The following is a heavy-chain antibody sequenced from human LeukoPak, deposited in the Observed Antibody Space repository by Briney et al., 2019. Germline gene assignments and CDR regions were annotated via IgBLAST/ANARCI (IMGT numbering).Heavy chain of an antibody. V-gene: IGHV1-69*01. Sequence: SVKVSCKASGGTFSSYAISWVRQAPGQGLERMGGIIPIFGTANYAQKFQGGVTITADESTSTAYMELSSLRSEDTAVYYCARAVLSGYDKYYFDYWGQGTLVTVSS. CDR1: GGTFSSYA. D-gene: IGHD5-12*01. CDR2: IIPIFGTA. CDR3: ARAVLSGYDKYYFDY. J-gene: IGHJ4*02.